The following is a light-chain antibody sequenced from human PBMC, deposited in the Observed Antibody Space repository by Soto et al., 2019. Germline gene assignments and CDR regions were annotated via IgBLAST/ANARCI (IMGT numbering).Light chain of an antibody. V-gene: IGKV3-20*01. Sequence: LLPHAPGTLSLPPGARAPLSCRASESVSSCLAWYQQKPGQAPRVLIYRASNWDTGVSDRFSGSGSGTDFTLTISRLEPEDFAAYYWQHYGASPRTFGQGTKVDIK. CDR1: ESVSSC. CDR2: RAS. CDR3: QHYGASPRT. J-gene: IGKJ1*01.